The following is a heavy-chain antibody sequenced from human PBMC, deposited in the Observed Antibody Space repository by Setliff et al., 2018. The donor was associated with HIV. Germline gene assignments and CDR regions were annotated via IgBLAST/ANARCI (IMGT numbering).Heavy chain of an antibody. CDR3: VRHTRDTSLAHYYYYIDV. Sequence: SETLSLTCSVSGGSITNDNNYWGWIRQSPGKGLEWIGSIYFNGKTYNNPSLKSRVIMSVDRSRSQLSLKVNSVTAADTAVYYCVRHTRDTSLAHYYYYIDVWGKGTTVTRLL. CDR1: GGSITNDNNY. CDR2: IYFNGKT. D-gene: IGHD5-18*01. V-gene: IGHV4-39*01. J-gene: IGHJ6*03.